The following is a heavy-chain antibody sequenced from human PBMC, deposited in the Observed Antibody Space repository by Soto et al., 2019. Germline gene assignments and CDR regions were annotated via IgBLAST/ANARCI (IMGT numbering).Heavy chain of an antibody. Sequence: SETLSLTCTVSGASLSSISYYWGWIRQPPGKGLEWVGSIFFTGNIYYNPSLKSRVTISVDTSRNQFSLMVNSVTAADTAVYYCASRPGSGVSCYNPGFASGGKGALVPVSS. V-gene: IGHV4-39*01. D-gene: IGHD2-15*01. CDR1: GASLSSISYY. J-gene: IGHJ4*02. CDR3: ASRPGSGVSCYNPGFAS. CDR2: IFFTGNI.